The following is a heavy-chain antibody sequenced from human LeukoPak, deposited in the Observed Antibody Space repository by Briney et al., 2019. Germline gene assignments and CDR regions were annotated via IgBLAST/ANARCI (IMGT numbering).Heavy chain of an antibody. CDR3: ARQVTFGYAYAYYFDY. D-gene: IGHD3-16*01. CDR1: GGSITNNYYY. Sequence: SETLSLTCTVSGGSITNNYYYWGWIRQSPGKGLEWIGNFHYGGSTYYSPSLKNRLTISVDTSKNRFSLRLSSVTAADTAVYYCARQVTFGYAYAYYFDYWGQGTLVTVSS. V-gene: IGHV4-39*01. J-gene: IGHJ4*02. CDR2: FHYGGST.